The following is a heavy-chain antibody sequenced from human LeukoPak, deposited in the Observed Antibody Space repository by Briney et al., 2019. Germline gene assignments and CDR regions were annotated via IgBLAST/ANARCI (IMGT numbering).Heavy chain of an antibody. D-gene: IGHD3-22*01. CDR3: ARDRGYYDSSGYYHVLDY. J-gene: IGHJ4*02. CDR1: GFTFSSYA. CDR2: ISYDGSNK. V-gene: IGHV3-30*04. Sequence: GGSLRLSCVVSGFTFSSYAMHWVRQAPGKGLEWVAVISYDGSNKYYADSVKGRFTISRDNSKNTLYLQMNSLRAEDTAVYYCARDRGYYDSSGYYHVLDYWGQGTLVTVSS.